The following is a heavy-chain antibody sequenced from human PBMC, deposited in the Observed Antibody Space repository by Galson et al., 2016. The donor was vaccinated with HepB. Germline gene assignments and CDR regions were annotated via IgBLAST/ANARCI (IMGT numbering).Heavy chain of an antibody. D-gene: IGHD2-21*01. CDR1: GFTFSSYT. V-gene: IGHV3-23*01. CDR2: ISRSGDAT. CDR3: AIPQWVVVAVDS. J-gene: IGHJ4*02. Sequence: SLRLSCAASGFTFSSYTMNWVRQGPGKGLEWVSSISRSGDATYYADSLQGRFTVSRDNSKNTMYLQMNSLRVDDTAVYYCAIPQWVVVAVDSWGQGTLVTVSS.